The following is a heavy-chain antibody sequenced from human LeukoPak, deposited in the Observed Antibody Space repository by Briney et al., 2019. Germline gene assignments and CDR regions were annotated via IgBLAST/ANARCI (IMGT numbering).Heavy chain of an antibody. D-gene: IGHD3-3*01. CDR2: INPNSGGT. V-gene: IGHV1-2*06. CDR3: ARVEATIFGVDRDDY. Sequence: ASVKVSXKASGYTFTGYYMHWVRQAPGQGLEWMGRINPNSGGTNYAQKFQGRVTMTRDTSISTAYMELSRLRSDDTAVYYCARVEATIFGVDRDDYWGQGTLVTVSS. CDR1: GYTFTGYY. J-gene: IGHJ4*02.